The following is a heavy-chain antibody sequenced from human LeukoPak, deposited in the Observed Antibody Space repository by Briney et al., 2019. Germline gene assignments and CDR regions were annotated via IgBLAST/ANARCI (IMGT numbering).Heavy chain of an antibody. J-gene: IGHJ5*02. V-gene: IGHV3-23*01. CDR2: ISGSGGST. CDR3: AKSGTPGYSSSWYPNWFDP. D-gene: IGHD6-13*01. CDR1: GFTFSSYA. Sequence: GGSLRLSCAASGFTFSSYAMSWLRQAPGKGLEWVSAISGSGGSTYYADSVKGRFTISRDNSKNTLYLQMNSLRAEDTAVYYCAKSGTPGYSSSWYPNWFDPWGQGTLVTVSS.